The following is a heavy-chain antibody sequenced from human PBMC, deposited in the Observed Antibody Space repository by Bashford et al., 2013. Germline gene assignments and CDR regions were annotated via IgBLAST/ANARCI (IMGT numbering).Heavy chain of an antibody. CDR3: ARVGSVDIVAAGWFDP. D-gene: IGHD2-2*03. Sequence: SVKVSCKASGGTFSIHVISWCDRPLDKGLSGWQGSSLSLVQQTTHRSSRDRVTITADESTSTAYMELSSLRSEDTAVYYCARVGSVDIVAAGWFDPWGQGTLVTVSS. V-gene: IGHV1-69*13. CDR2: SSLSLVQ. CDR1: GGTFSIHV. J-gene: IGHJ5*02.